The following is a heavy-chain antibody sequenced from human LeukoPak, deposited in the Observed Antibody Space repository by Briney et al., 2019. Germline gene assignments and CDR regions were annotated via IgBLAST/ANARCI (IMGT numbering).Heavy chain of an antibody. CDR2: IYYSGST. CDR3: ARETRIAVAGTLYFDY. Sequence: SETLSLTCTVSGGSISSYYRSWIRQPPGKGLEWIGYIYYSGSTNYNPSLKSRVTISVDTSKNQFSLKLSSVTAADTAVYYCARETRIAVAGTLYFDYWGQGTLVTVSS. V-gene: IGHV4-59*01. D-gene: IGHD6-19*01. CDR1: GGSISSYY. J-gene: IGHJ4*02.